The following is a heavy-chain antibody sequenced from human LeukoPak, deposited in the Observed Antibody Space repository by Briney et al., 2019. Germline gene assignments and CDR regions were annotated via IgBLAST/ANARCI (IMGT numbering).Heavy chain of an antibody. J-gene: IGHJ4*02. V-gene: IGHV3-21*01. CDR2: ISSSSSYI. D-gene: IGHD4-17*01. CDR3: ARDGTVTTEVDY. CDR1: GFTFSSYS. Sequence: GGSLRLSCAASGFTFSSYSMNWVRQAPGKGLEWVSSISSSSSYIYYADSVKGRFTISRDNAKNSLYLQMNSLRAEDTAVYYRARDGTVTTEVDYWGQGTLVTVSS.